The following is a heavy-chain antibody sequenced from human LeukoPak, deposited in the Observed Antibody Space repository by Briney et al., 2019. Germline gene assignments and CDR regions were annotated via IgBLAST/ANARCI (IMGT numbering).Heavy chain of an antibody. CDR1: GYSFTSYW. Sequence: GESLKISCKGSGYSFTSYWICWVRQMPGKGLEWMGIIYPGDSDTRYSPSFQGQVTISADKSISTAYLQWSSLKASDTAMYYCARLVVEGSGYYYVGVRYDYWGQGTLVTVSS. CDR2: IYPGDSDT. D-gene: IGHD3-22*01. CDR3: ARLVVEGSGYYYVGVRYDY. V-gene: IGHV5-51*01. J-gene: IGHJ4*02.